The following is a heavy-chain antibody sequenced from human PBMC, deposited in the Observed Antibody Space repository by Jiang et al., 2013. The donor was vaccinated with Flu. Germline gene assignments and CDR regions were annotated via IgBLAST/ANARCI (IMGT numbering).Heavy chain of an antibody. J-gene: IGHJ4*02. CDR1: GGSISSYY. V-gene: IGHV4-59*01. CDR2: IYYSGST. CDR3: ARAVAGTFDY. Sequence: GPGLVKPSETLSLTCTVSGGSISSYYWSWIRQPPGKGLEWIGYIYYSGSTNYNPSLKSRVAISVDTSKNQFSLKLSSVTAADTAVYYCARAVAGTFDYWGQGTLVTVSS. D-gene: IGHD6-19*01.